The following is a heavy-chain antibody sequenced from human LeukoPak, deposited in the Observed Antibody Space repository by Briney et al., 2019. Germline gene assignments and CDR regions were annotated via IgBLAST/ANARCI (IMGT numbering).Heavy chain of an antibody. D-gene: IGHD3-3*01. CDR2: IYTSGST. CDR3: ARGPPAHWSGYYSYYFDY. CDR1: GGSISSYY. V-gene: IGHV4-4*07. Sequence: PSETLSLTCTVSGGSISSYYWSWIRQPAGKGLEWIGRIYTSGSTNYNPSLKSRVTISVDTSKNQFSLKLSSVTAADTAVYYCARGPPAHWSGYYSYYFDYWGQGTLVTVSS. J-gene: IGHJ4*02.